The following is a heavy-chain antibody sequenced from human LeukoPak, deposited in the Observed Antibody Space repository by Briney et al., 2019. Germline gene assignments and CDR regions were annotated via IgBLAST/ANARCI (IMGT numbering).Heavy chain of an antibody. V-gene: IGHV3-23*01. Sequence: GGSLRLSCAASGFTFSSYSMNWVRQAPGKGLEWVSAISGSGGSTYYADSVKGRFTISRDNSKNTLYLRMNSLRAEDTAVYYCAKDGGYYDSSGYPTPFDYWGQGTLVTVSS. D-gene: IGHD3-22*01. CDR3: AKDGGYYDSSGYPTPFDY. CDR1: GFTFSSYS. CDR2: ISGSGGST. J-gene: IGHJ4*02.